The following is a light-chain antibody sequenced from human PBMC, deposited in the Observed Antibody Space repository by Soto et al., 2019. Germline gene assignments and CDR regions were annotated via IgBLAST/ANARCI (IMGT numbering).Light chain of an antibody. CDR2: DAS. V-gene: IGKV1-33*01. J-gene: IGKJ4*01. Sequence: DLQMTPSPSSLSSSVGDRVTITCQASQHISHYLNWYQQRPGKAPKLLIYDASNLETGVPSRFSGRGSVTHFTFTISSLQPEDIATYYCQKCDDVPLSFGGGTKVEIK. CDR3: QKCDDVPLS. CDR1: QHISHY.